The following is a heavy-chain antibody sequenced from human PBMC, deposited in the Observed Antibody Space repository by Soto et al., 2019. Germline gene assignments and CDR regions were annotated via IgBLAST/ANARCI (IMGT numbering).Heavy chain of an antibody. CDR2: IYYSGST. J-gene: IGHJ6*02. Sequence: PSETLSLTCTVSGGSISSGYWSWIRQPPGKGLEWIAYIYYSGSTNYIPSLKSRVTMSLDTSKNHFSLKLSSVTAADTAVYYCARDLWGYCGTDCYPLDVWGQGTTVTVSS. CDR1: GGSISSGY. D-gene: IGHD2-21*02. V-gene: IGHV4-59*12. CDR3: ARDLWGYCGTDCYPLDV.